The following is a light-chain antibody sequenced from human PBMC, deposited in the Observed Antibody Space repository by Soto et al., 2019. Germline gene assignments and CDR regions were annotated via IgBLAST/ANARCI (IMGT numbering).Light chain of an antibody. CDR2: RAS. V-gene: IGKV3-20*01. CDR1: QSVSSSY. Sequence: DIVLTQSPGTLSLSAGARAALSCQTSQSVSSSYLAWYQQKPGQATKDLIYRASSRATGIKDRFSGSGSGKDFTITIRRMENEDCEVYYCQKYGSSQVTFGGGTQGEIK. CDR3: QKYGSSQVT. J-gene: IGKJ4*01.